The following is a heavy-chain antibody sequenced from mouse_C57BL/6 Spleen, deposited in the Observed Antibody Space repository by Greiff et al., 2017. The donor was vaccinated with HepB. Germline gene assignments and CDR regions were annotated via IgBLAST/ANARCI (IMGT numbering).Heavy chain of an antibody. CDR3: ARNYGSRAWYFDV. D-gene: IGHD1-1*01. V-gene: IGHV1-9*01. CDR2: ILPGSVST. CDR1: GYTFTGYW. J-gene: IGHJ1*03. Sequence: QVQLKQSGAELMKPGASVKLSCKATGYTFTGYWIEWVKQRPGHGLEWIGEILPGSVSTNYNEKFKGKATFTADTSSNTAYMQLSSLTTEDSAIYYCARNYGSRAWYFDVWGTGTTVTVSS.